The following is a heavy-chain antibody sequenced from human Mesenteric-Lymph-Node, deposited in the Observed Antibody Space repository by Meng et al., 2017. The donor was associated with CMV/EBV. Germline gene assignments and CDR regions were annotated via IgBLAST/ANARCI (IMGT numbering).Heavy chain of an antibody. CDR3: ARDRGGLGSSVHTPFDY. D-gene: IGHD6-13*01. J-gene: IGHJ4*02. CDR1: GFTFSSYW. CDR2: IKQDESEK. V-gene: IGHV3-7*01. Sequence: ETLSLTCAASGFTFSSYWMSWVRQAPGKGLEWVANIKQDESEKYFVDSVKGRFTISRDNAKNSLYLQMNSLRAEDTAVYFCARDRGGLGSSVHTPFDYWGQGTLVTVSS.